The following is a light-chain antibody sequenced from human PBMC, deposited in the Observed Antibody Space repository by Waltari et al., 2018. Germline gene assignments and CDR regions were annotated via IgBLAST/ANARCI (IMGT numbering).Light chain of an antibody. CDR1: SSDIGAYDY. J-gene: IGLJ1*01. V-gene: IGLV2-14*01. CDR3: SSPTTRSTQV. CDR2: DVR. Sequence: QSGLTQPASVSGSPGQLITIPCIGTSSDIGAYDYVSWYQQHPGKAPKLLIYDVRDRPSGGSHRFSGSKSGNAASLTISGLQAEDEATYYCSSPTTRSTQVFGSGTKVTV.